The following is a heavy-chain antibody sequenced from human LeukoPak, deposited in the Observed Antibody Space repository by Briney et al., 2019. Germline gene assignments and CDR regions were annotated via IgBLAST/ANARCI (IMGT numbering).Heavy chain of an antibody. CDR3: ARDRTLTTMTPEAFDI. CDR2: IYYSGNI. J-gene: IGHJ3*02. Sequence: SETLSLTCSVSGYSICSGDYWGWIRQPPGKGLEWIGSIYYSGNIYYNPSLKSRVTISVDTSKNQFSLKLSLVTAADTAVYYCARDRTLTTMTPEAFDIWGQGTMVTVSS. V-gene: IGHV4-38-2*02. D-gene: IGHD4-17*01. CDR1: GYSICSGDY.